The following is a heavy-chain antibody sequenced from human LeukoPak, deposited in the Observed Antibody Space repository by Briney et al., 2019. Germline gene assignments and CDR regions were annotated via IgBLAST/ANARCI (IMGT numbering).Heavy chain of an antibody. J-gene: IGHJ4*02. CDR1: GFTFSSYS. D-gene: IGHD5-18*01. V-gene: IGHV3-21*01. CDR3: ASQSSTAMAL. CDR2: ISSSSSYI. Sequence: GGSLRLSCAASGFTFSSYSMNWVRQAPGKGLEWVSSISSSSSYIYYADSVKGRFTISRDNAKNSLYLQMNSLRAEETAVYYCASQSSTAMALWGQGTLVTVSS.